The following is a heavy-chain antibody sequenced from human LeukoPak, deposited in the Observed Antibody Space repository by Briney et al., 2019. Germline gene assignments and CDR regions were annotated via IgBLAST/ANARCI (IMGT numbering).Heavy chain of an antibody. CDR1: GYSFTNYW. CDR3: ARHPNKGGYGGNSRYYYYMDV. D-gene: IGHD4-23*01. V-gene: IGHV5-51*01. J-gene: IGHJ6*03. Sequence: GESLKISCKGFGYSFTNYWIGWVRQVPGKGLEWMGIIYPGDSDTRYSPSFQGQVTISADKSISTAYLQWSSLKASDTAMYYCARHPNKGGYGGNSRYYYYMDVWGKGTTVTVSS. CDR2: IYPGDSDT.